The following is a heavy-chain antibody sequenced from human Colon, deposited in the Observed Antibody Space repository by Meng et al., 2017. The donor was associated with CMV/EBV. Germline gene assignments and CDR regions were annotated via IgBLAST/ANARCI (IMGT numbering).Heavy chain of an antibody. Sequence: GGSLRLSCAASGFTFSDYYMSWIRHAPGKGLEWVSYISSSGSTIYYADSVKGRFTISRDNAKNSLYLQMNSLRAEDTAVYYCARYCSSTSCYRPYYYYGMDVWGQGTTVTVSS. CDR2: ISSSGSTI. J-gene: IGHJ6*02. D-gene: IGHD2-2*01. CDR1: GFTFSDYY. V-gene: IGHV3-11*04. CDR3: ARYCSSTSCYRPYYYYGMDV.